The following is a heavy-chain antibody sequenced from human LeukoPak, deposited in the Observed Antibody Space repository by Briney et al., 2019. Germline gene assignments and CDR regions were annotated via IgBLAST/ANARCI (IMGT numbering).Heavy chain of an antibody. Sequence: PGGSLRLSCAASGFTLSSFGMHGGRQAPGKGLEWVAVISDDGSNTYYADSVKGRFTISRDNSKNTLYLQLNSLRTEDTAVYYCAKVADTATIIYWYFDLWGRGTLVTVSS. CDR1: GFTLSSFG. CDR2: ISDDGSNT. D-gene: IGHD5-18*01. CDR3: AKVADTATIIYWYFDL. J-gene: IGHJ2*01. V-gene: IGHV3-30*18.